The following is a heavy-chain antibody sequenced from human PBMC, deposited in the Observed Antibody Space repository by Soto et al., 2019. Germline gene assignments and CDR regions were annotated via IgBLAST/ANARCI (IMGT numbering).Heavy chain of an antibody. CDR3: ARGRNMYDILTQFDY. J-gene: IGHJ4*02. V-gene: IGHV4-31*03. CDR1: GGSISSGGYY. CDR2: IYYSGST. Sequence: SETLSLTCTVSGGSISSGGYYWSWIRQHPGKGLEWIGYIYYSGSTYYNPSLKSRVTISVDTSKNQFSLKLSSVTAADTAVYYCARGRNMYDILTQFDYWGQGTLVTVSS. D-gene: IGHD3-9*01.